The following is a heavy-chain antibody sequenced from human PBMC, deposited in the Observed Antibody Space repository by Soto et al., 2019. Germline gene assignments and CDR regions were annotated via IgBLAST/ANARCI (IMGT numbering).Heavy chain of an antibody. CDR3: ARVRGVRDV. V-gene: IGHV1-2*02. Sequence: QVQLVQSGAEVKKPGASVKVSCKASGYTFTSYYMHWVRQAPGQGLEWMGWINPDSGVTYYPHKFQDRVTMTRDTYISTAYMEVSRPTTDDTALYYCARVRGVRDVSGQGTTVIVSS. J-gene: IGHJ6*02. CDR2: INPDSGVT. D-gene: IGHD2-8*01. CDR1: GYTFTSYY.